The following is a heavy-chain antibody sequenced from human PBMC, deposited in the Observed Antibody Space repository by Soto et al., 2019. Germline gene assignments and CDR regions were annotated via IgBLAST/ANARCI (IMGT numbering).Heavy chain of an antibody. D-gene: IGHD1-26*01. CDR3: AKVELALPDY. CDR2: ISYDGSNK. V-gene: IGHV3-30*18. Sequence: PGGSLRLSCAASGFTFSSYGMHWVRQAPGKGLEWVAVISYDGSNKYYADSVKGRFTISRDNSKNTLYLQMNSLRAEDTAVYYCAKVELALPDYWGQGTLVTVSS. J-gene: IGHJ4*02. CDR1: GFTFSSYG.